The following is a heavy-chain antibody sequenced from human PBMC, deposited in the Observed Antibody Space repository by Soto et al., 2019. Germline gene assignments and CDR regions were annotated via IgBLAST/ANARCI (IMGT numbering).Heavy chain of an antibody. CDR3: ARGHPYYYDSSGYGGINYYFDY. Sequence: EVQLVESGGGLVQPGGSLRLSCAASGFTVSSNYMSWVRQAPGEGLEWVSVIYSGGSTYYADSVKGRFTISRDNSKNTLYLQMNSLRAEDTAVYYCARGHPYYYDSSGYGGINYYFDYWGQGTLVTVSS. V-gene: IGHV3-66*01. CDR1: GFTVSSNY. J-gene: IGHJ4*02. D-gene: IGHD3-22*01. CDR2: IYSGGST.